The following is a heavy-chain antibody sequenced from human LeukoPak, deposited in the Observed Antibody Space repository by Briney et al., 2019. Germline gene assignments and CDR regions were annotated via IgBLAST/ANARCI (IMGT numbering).Heavy chain of an antibody. J-gene: IGHJ4*02. CDR1: GLTFSSFG. CDR3: AKVAGGMVAALVDY. CDR2: ISTSGSST. V-gene: IGHV3-23*01. D-gene: IGHD2-15*01. Sequence: PGGSLRLSCAASGLTFSSFGMSWVRRAPGKGLEWVSTISTSGSSTYYVESVKGRFTISRDNSKNTVYLQMNSLRAEDTAMYYCAKVAGGMVAALVDYWGQGTLVTVSS.